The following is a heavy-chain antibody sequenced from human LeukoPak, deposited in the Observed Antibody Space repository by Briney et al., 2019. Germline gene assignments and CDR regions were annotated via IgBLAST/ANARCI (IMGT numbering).Heavy chain of an antibody. D-gene: IGHD3-10*01. V-gene: IGHV1-24*01. CDR2: FDPEDGET. J-gene: IGHJ3*02. CDR1: GHTLTELS. Sequence: GASVKLSCKLSGHTLTELSMHWVRQAPGKGLEWMGGFDPEDGETIYAQKFQGRVTMTEDTSTDTAYMELSSLRSEDTAVYYCATDGDYYDTFDIWGQGTMVTVSS. CDR3: ATDGDYYDTFDI.